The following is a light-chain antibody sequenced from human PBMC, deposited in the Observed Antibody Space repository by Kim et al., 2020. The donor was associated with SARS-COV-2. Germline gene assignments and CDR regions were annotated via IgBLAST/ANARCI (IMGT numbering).Light chain of an antibody. CDR3: SSDTSSRTYV. J-gene: IGLJ3*02. Sequence: QSALTQPASVSGSPGQSVTISCTGTSCDVGGYNDVSWYQHPPAKAPILMFYDVSQRSSGVSNRFSGSKAGNTASLTNSRLPAEDAADYCCSSDTSSRTYVFGGGTQLTVL. V-gene: IGLV2-14*03. CDR1: SCDVGGYND. CDR2: DVS.